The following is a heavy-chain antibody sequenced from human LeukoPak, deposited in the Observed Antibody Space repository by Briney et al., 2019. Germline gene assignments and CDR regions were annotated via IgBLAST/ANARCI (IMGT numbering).Heavy chain of an antibody. V-gene: IGHV1-18*01. D-gene: IGHD6-13*01. CDR2: ISAYNGNT. Sequence: ASVKVSCKASGYTFTSYGISWVRQAPGQGLEWMGWISAYNGNTNYAQKLQGRVTMTTDTSTGTAYMELRSLRSDDTAVYYCARGPAGYSSSLFDYWGQGTLVTVSS. CDR3: ARGPAGYSSSLFDY. J-gene: IGHJ4*02. CDR1: GYTFTSYG.